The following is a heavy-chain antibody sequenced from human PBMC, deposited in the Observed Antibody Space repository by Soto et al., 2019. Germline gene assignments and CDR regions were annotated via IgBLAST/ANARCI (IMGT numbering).Heavy chain of an antibody. D-gene: IGHD3-3*01. CDR2: IYWDDDK. CDR1: GFSLTTSGVG. CDR3: AHRVLRTVFGLVTTTAIYFDF. V-gene: IGHV2-5*02. Sequence: QITLNESGPTLVKPTQTLTLTCTFSGFSLTTSGVGVGWIRQSPGKAPEWLARIYWDDDKRYSPSLKSRLTITKDTSKNQVVLTMANLDTADTATYYCAHRVLRTVFGLVTTTAIYFDFWGQGTPVAVSS. J-gene: IGHJ4*02.